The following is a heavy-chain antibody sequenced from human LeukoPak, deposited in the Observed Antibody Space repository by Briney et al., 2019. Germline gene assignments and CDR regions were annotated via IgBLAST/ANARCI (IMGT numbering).Heavy chain of an antibody. Sequence: ASVKVSCKASGYTFTGYYMHWVRQAPGQGLEWMGWINPNSGGTNYAQKFQGRVTMTRDTSISTAYMELSRLRSDDTAVYYCARYYNALNWFDPWGQGTLVTGSS. V-gene: IGHV1-2*02. J-gene: IGHJ5*02. CDR2: INPNSGGT. CDR1: GYTFTGYY. D-gene: IGHD3-10*01. CDR3: ARYYNALNWFDP.